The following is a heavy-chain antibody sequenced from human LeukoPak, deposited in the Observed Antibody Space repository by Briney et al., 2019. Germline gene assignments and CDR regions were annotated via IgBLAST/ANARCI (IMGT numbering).Heavy chain of an antibody. CDR2: ISSSSSYI. D-gene: IGHD5-24*01. CDR3: ARGEEKATITALDS. Sequence: GGSLRLSCAASGFTFSNYDMHWVRQAPGKGLEWVSAISSSSSYIYYADSIKGRSTISRDNAENPLYLQMNSLRAVDTAVYFCARGEEKATITALDSWGQGTLVTVSS. J-gene: IGHJ4*02. V-gene: IGHV3-21*01. CDR1: GFTFSNYD.